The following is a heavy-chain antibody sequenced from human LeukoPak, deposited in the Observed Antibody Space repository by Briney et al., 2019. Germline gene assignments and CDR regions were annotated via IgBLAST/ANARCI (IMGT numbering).Heavy chain of an antibody. CDR3: ARDGSTSYYDILTGYDPYYYYYGMDV. CDR1: GCTFTSYG. CDR2: ISAYNGNT. Sequence: ASVKVSCKASGCTFTSYGISWVRQAPGQGLEWMGWISAYNGNTNYAQKLQGRVTMTTDTSTSTAYMELRSLRSDDTAVYYCARDGSTSYYDILTGYDPYYYYYGMDVWGQGTTVTVSS. D-gene: IGHD3-9*01. J-gene: IGHJ6*02. V-gene: IGHV1-18*01.